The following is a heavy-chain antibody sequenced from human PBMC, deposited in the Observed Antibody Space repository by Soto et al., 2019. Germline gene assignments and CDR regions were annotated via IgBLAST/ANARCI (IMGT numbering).Heavy chain of an antibody. Sequence: QVQLVESGGGVVQPGRSLRLSCAASGFTFSSYGMHWVRQAPGKGLEWVAVIWYDGSNKYYADSVKGRFTISRDNSKNTLYLQMNSLRAEDTAVYYCAKDVYSGSYSNSNWGQGTLVTVSS. J-gene: IGHJ4*02. V-gene: IGHV3-33*06. CDR1: GFTFSSYG. CDR3: AKDVYSGSYSNSN. CDR2: IWYDGSNK. D-gene: IGHD1-26*01.